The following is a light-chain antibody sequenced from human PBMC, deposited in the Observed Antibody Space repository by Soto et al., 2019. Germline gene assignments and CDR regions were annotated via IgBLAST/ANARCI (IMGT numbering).Light chain of an antibody. J-gene: IGKJ2*01. V-gene: IGKV3-15*01. CDR2: GAS. CDR3: QQWSSSPRT. CDR1: RSIDTY. Sequence: DIVMTQSPAFLSASLGERVTLSCRASRSIDTYLAWFQHKLGQPPRLLIFGASTRAAGVPPRFSGGGSGTEFTLTIASLRSEDFAVYYCQQWSSSPRTFGQGTKLEIK.